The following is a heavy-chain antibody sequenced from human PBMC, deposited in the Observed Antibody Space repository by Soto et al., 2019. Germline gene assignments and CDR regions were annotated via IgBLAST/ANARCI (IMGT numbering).Heavy chain of an antibody. CDR1: GFTFRSFA. V-gene: IGHV3-23*01. CDR3: ANDVSSVPYHFDC. CDR2: ISATGDNT. J-gene: IGHJ4*02. D-gene: IGHD6-6*01. Sequence: EVQLLESGGGLVQPGGSLRLSCAASGFTFRSFATSWVRQAPGKGVEWVSTISATGDNTYYADSVKGRFTISRDNSKNTLYLQMNSLRAEDKAVYYGANDVSSVPYHFDCWGQGALVTVSS.